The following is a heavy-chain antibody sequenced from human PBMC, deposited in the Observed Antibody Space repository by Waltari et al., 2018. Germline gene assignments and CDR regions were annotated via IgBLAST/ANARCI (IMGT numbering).Heavy chain of an antibody. V-gene: IGHV4-4*07. CDR2: IYTSGST. Sequence: VQLQESGPGLVKPSETLSLTCTVSGGSISSYYWRWIRQPAGKGLEWIGRIYTSGSTNYNPSLKSRVTMSVDTSKNQFSLKLSSVTAADTAVYYCAREARYSGYDSLDYWGQGTLVTVSS. CDR3: AREARYSGYDSLDY. CDR1: GGSISSYY. J-gene: IGHJ4*02. D-gene: IGHD5-12*01.